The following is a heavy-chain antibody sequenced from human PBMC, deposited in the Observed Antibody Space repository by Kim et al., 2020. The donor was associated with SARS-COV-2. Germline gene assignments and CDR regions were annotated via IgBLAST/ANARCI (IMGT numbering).Heavy chain of an antibody. D-gene: IGHD3-10*01. CDR1: GFTFSSYG. Sequence: GGSLRLSCAASGFTFSSYGMHWVRQAPGKGLEWVAVIWYDGSNKYYADSVKGRFTISRDNSKNTLYLQMNSLRAEDTAVYYCARGQWMGSGSYYGDFYGYDGMDVWGQGNTVTVAS. CDR3: ARGQWMGSGSYYGDFYGYDGMDV. V-gene: IGHV3-33*01. J-gene: IGHJ6*02. CDR2: IWYDGSNK.